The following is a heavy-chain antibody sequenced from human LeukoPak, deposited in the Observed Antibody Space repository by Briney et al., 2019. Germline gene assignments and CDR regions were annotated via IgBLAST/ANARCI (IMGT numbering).Heavy chain of an antibody. CDR1: GFTFSSYA. CDR2: ISYDGSNK. V-gene: IGHV3-30-3*01. Sequence: GGSLRLSCAASGFTFSSYAMHWVRQAPGKGLEWVAVISYDGSNKYYADSVKGRFTISRDNSKNTLYLQMNSLRAEDTAVYYCAREKEVIFHGDYVSGYYGMDVWGQGTTVTVSS. D-gene: IGHD4-17*01. J-gene: IGHJ6*02. CDR3: AREKEVIFHGDYVSGYYGMDV.